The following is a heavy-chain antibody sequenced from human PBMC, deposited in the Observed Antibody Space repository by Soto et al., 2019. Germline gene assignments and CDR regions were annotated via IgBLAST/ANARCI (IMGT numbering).Heavy chain of an antibody. J-gene: IGHJ4*02. CDR2: INHSGST. CDR1: GGSFSDFY. CDR3: GPRGAVADPRGY. Sequence: QVQLQQWGAGLLKPSETLSLTCAVYGGSFSDFYWTWIRQLPGKGLEWIGEINHSGSTNYNPSLKSRVAISVHTSKNQFSLNLRSVTAADTAVYYCGPRGAVADPRGYWGQGTLVTVSS. D-gene: IGHD6-19*01. V-gene: IGHV4-34*01.